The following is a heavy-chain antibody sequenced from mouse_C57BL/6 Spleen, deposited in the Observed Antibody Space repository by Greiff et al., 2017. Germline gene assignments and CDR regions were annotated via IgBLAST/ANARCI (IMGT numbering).Heavy chain of an antibody. V-gene: IGHV5-9-1*02. Sequence: EVMLVESGEGLVKPGGSLKLSCAASGFTFSSYAMSWVRQTPEKRLEWVAYISSGGDYIYYADTVKGRFTISRDNARNTLYLQMLSLKSEDTAMYYCTRNSYYYGSRGYAMDYWGQGTSVTVSS. CDR2: ISSGGDYI. CDR1: GFTFSSYA. D-gene: IGHD1-1*01. J-gene: IGHJ4*01. CDR3: TRNSYYYGSRGYAMDY.